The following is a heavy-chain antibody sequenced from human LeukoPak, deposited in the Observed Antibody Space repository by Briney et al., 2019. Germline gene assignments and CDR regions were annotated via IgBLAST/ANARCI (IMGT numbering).Heavy chain of an antibody. J-gene: IGHJ4*02. D-gene: IGHD5-18*01. V-gene: IGHV4-39*01. CDR2: IYYSGST. Sequence: SETLSLTCTVSGGSTSSSSYYWGWIRQPPGKGLEWIGGIYYSGSTYYNPSLKSRVTISVDTSKNQFSLKLSSVTAADTAVYYCARHPPSRGYSYGYPPNYFDYWGQGTLVTVSS. CDR1: GGSTSSSSYY. CDR3: ARHPPSRGYSYGYPPNYFDY.